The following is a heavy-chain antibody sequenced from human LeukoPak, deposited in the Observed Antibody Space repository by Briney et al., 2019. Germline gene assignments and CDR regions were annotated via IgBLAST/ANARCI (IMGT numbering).Heavy chain of an antibody. CDR3: ARDYSNGWYGDFDY. V-gene: IGHV1-18*04. D-gene: IGHD6-19*01. CDR2: ISAYNGHT. CDR1: GHTFTGYY. Sequence: ASVKVSCKASGHTFTGYYMHWVRQAPGQGLEWMGWISAYNGHTNYAQKLQGRVTMTTDTSTSTAYMELRSLRSDDTAIYYCARDYSNGWYGDFDYWGQGTLVTVSS. J-gene: IGHJ4*02.